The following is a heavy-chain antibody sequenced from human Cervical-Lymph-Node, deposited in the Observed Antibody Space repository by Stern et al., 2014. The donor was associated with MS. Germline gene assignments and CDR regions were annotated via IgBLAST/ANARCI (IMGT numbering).Heavy chain of an antibody. J-gene: IGHJ6*02. CDR2: IIPIFGTA. V-gene: IGHV1-69*01. Sequence: QMQLVQSGAEVQKPASSVKVSCKASGGTFSSYAISGERQAPGQGLELVGRIIPIFGTANYAQKFQGRVTITADESTSTAYMELSSLRSEDTAVYYCARGELKEGLVRGMDVWGQGTTVTVSS. D-gene: IGHD1-26*01. CDR3: ARGELKEGLVRGMDV. CDR1: GGTFSSYA.